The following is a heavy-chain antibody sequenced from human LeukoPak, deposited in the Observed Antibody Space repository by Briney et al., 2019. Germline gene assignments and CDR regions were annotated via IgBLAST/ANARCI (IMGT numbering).Heavy chain of an antibody. CDR3: ARDGSTLQAFDI. D-gene: IGHD5/OR15-5a*01. V-gene: IGHV1-69*01. Sequence: SVKVSCKASGGTFSSYAISWVRQAPGQGLEWMGGIIPIFGTANYAQKFQGRVTITADESTSTAYMELSSLRSEDTAVYYCARDGSTLQAFDIWGQGTMVTVSS. CDR2: IIPIFGTA. CDR1: GGTFSSYA. J-gene: IGHJ3*02.